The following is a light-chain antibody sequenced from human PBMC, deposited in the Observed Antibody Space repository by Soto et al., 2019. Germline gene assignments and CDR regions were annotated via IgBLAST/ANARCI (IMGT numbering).Light chain of an antibody. Sequence: IQMTQSPSSLSASVGDRVTITCRASQGIRHDLGWYQQKPGKAPELQIQAASSLQSGGPARFSCSGSGTDFTLTISSLQPEDFATDYCLQDYNYPITFGQGTRLEI. CDR2: AAS. J-gene: IGKJ5*01. CDR1: QGIRHD. V-gene: IGKV1-6*02. CDR3: LQDYNYPIT.